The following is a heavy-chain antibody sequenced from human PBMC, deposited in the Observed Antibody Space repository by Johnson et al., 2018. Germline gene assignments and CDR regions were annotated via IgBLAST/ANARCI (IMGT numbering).Heavy chain of an antibody. V-gene: IGHV3-11*01. J-gene: IGHJ3*02. D-gene: IGHD1-14*01. CDR2: ISHTGTIT. CDR1: RFTFSDYY. Sequence: QVQLVQSGGGLVKPGGSLRLSCVASRFTFSDYYIKWIRQAPGKGLEWISSISHTGTITHYAESVKGRFTISRDNAKSSLWLQLNSRRAEDKAVYYCARARTRLTPDDAFDIWAQGTIVTVSS. CDR3: ARARTRLTPDDAFDI.